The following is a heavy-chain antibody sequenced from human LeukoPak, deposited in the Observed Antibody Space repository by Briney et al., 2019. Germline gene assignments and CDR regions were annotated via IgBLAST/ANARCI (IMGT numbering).Heavy chain of an antibody. CDR3: ARDTDYGDYYYYMDV. CDR2: IYYSGST. Sequence: SETLSLTCTVSGGSISSYYWSWIRQPPGKGLEWIGYIYYSGSTNYNPSLKSRVTISVDTSKNQFSLKLSSVTAADTAVYYCARDTDYGDYYYYMDVWGKGTTVTVS. V-gene: IGHV4-59*01. J-gene: IGHJ6*03. CDR1: GGSISSYY. D-gene: IGHD4-17*01.